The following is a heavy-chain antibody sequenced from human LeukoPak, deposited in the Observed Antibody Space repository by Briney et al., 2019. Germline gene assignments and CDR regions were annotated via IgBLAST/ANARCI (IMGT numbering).Heavy chain of an antibody. CDR3: AKFSYYYDSSGYSLGAFDI. CDR2: ISYSSETI. V-gene: IGHV3-9*01. CDR1: GFSFDEHA. Sequence: PGGSLRLSCAASGFSFDEHAMHWVRQAPGKGLEWVSGISYSSETIGYVDSVKGRFTVSRDNRKSSLYLQMNSLRAEDTAVYYCAKFSYYYDSSGYSLGAFDIWGQGTMVTVSS. D-gene: IGHD3-22*01. J-gene: IGHJ3*02.